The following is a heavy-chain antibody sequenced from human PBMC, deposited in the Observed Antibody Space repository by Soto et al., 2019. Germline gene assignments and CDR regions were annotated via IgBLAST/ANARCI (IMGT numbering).Heavy chain of an antibody. Sequence: ASVKVSCKASGYTFTSYGISWVRQAPGQGLEWMGWISAYNGNTNYAQKLQGRVTMTTDTSTSTAYMELRSLRSDDTAVYYCARDLGTQDYYDSSVYYFCGQGTLVTVSS. CDR1: GYTFTSYG. CDR2: ISAYNGNT. CDR3: ARDLGTQDYYDSSVYYF. D-gene: IGHD3-22*01. V-gene: IGHV1-18*01. J-gene: IGHJ4*02.